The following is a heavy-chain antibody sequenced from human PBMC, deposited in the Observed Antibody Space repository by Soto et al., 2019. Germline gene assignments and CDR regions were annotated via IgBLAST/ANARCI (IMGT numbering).Heavy chain of an antibody. CDR1: GCTFSSYA. J-gene: IGHJ6*01. Sequence: SVKVSCKASGCTFSSYAISWVRQAPGQGLEWMGGIIPIFGTANYAQKFQGRVTITADESTSTAYMELSSLRSEDTAVYYCAGEVVVPAARYYYYGMEVWGQGTTVSVSS. CDR2: IIPIFGTA. CDR3: AGEVVVPAARYYYYGMEV. V-gene: IGHV1-69*13. D-gene: IGHD2-2*01.